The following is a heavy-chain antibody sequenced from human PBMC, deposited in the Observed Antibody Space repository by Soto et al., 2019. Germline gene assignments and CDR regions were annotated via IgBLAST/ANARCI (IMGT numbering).Heavy chain of an antibody. Sequence: GGSLRLSCAASGFPFSNSYMSWIRQAPGKGLEWVSHISGSGSSMYSDSVQGRFTISRDNANNSLYLQMNSLTADDTAVYYCTRAKQMATILDYWGQGALVTVSS. CDR2: ISGSGSSM. V-gene: IGHV3-11*01. J-gene: IGHJ4*02. D-gene: IGHD6-13*01. CDR1: GFPFSNSY. CDR3: TRAKQMATILDY.